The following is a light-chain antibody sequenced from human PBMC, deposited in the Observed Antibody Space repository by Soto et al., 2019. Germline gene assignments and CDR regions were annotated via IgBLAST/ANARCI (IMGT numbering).Light chain of an antibody. CDR2: GAS. J-gene: IGKJ1*01. V-gene: IGKV3-11*01. Sequence: EILLTQSPANLSLSPGERAPLFCRASQSVSSYLGWYQQKPGQPPRLLIYGASTRATGVPGRFSGSGSGTEFTLTISSLEPEDFALYYCQQRSNWPRTFGQGTKVDIK. CDR3: QQRSNWPRT. CDR1: QSVSSY.